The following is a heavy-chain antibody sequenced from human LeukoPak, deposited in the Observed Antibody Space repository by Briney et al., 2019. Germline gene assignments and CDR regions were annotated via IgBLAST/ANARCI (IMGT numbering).Heavy chain of an antibody. D-gene: IGHD7-27*01. CDR1: GFTFSNYW. J-gene: IGHJ5*02. CDR3: ARELGTAFDP. V-gene: IGHV3-74*01. CDR2: INSVGGST. Sequence: GGAVRLSCAASGFTFSNYWVHWVRQAPGKGLVWVSRINSVGGSTSYADSVKGRFTISRDNGKNTLYLQMNSLRAEDTAVYYCARELGTAFDPWGQGTLVTVSS.